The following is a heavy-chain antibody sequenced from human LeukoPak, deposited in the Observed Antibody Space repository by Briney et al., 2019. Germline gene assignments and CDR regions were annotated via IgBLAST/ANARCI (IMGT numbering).Heavy chain of an antibody. V-gene: IGHV1-8*03. CDR1: GYTFTSYD. J-gene: IGHJ4*02. CDR2: MNPNNGNT. Sequence: ASVKVSCKASGYTFTSYDINWVRQAPGQGLEWMGWMNPNNGNTGYAQKFQGRVTFTRNDSISTAYMELSSRRSGDTAVFYCAREVYYDSSGYYNWGQGTLVTVSS. CDR3: AREVYYDSSGYYN. D-gene: IGHD3-22*01.